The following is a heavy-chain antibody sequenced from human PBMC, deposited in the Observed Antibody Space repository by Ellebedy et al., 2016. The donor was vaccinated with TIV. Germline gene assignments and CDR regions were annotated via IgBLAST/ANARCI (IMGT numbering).Heavy chain of an antibody. CDR1: GGSISSYY. CDR3: ARVGYDILTGPYYYGMDV. D-gene: IGHD3-9*01. CDR2: IHYSGST. Sequence: MPSETLSLTCTVSGGSISSYYWTWIRQPPGKGLEWIGYIHYSGSTNYNPSLKSRVTISVDTSKNQFSLKLSSVTAADTAVYYCARVGYDILTGPYYYGMDVWGQGTTVTVSS. J-gene: IGHJ6*02. V-gene: IGHV4-59*01.